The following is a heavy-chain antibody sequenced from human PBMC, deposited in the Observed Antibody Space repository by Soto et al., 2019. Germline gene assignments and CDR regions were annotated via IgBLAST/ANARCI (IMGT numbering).Heavy chain of an antibody. Sequence: EVQLVESGGGLVQPGGSLRLFCAPSGFTFSNYWMHWVRQAPGKGLEWVSRINEDGSVISYADSVKGRFTISRDNGKNTLYLQMNSLRVEDTAVYYCVRDLIIVVTPGDDFDYWGQGTLVTVSS. V-gene: IGHV3-74*01. CDR1: GFTFSNYW. CDR2: INEDGSVI. D-gene: IGHD1-26*01. CDR3: VRDLIIVVTPGDDFDY. J-gene: IGHJ4*02.